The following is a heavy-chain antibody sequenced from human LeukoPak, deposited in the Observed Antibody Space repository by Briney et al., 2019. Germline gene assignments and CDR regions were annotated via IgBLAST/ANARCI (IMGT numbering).Heavy chain of an antibody. CDR3: ARGEVGEFDL. V-gene: IGHV4-38-2*02. Sequence: SETLSLTCTVSGYSITRASNWGWVRQSPGKGLEWIASISHAGDTYYNPSLKSRVTISVDTSKNHFSLSLGSVTAPDTAVYFCARGEVGEFDLWGQGTLVTVSS. J-gene: IGHJ5*02. D-gene: IGHD1-26*01. CDR2: ISHAGDT. CDR1: GYSITRASN.